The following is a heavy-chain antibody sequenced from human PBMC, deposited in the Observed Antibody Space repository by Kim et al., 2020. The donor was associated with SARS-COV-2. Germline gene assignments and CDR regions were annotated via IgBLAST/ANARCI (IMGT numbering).Heavy chain of an antibody. CDR3: ARDRHGSSWYFAGNYYYYGMDV. V-gene: IGHV3-53*01. D-gene: IGHD6-13*01. CDR2: IYSGGST. Sequence: GGSLRLSCAASGFTVSSNYMSWVRQAPGKGLEWVSVIYSGGSTYYADSVKGRFTISRDNSKNTLYLQMNSLRAEDTAVYYCARDRHGSSWYFAGNYYYYGMDVWGQGTTVTVSS. J-gene: IGHJ6*02. CDR1: GFTVSSNY.